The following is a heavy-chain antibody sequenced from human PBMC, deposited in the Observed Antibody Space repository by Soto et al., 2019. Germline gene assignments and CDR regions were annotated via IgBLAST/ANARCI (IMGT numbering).Heavy chain of an antibody. CDR3: ARDLDYGTYQPYGMDV. V-gene: IGHV1-69*12. J-gene: IGHJ6*02. D-gene: IGHD3-10*01. CDR2: IIPIFGTA. Sequence: QVQLVQSGAEVKKPGSSVKVSCKASGGTFSSYAISWVRQAPGQGLEWMGGIIPIFGTANYAQKFQGRVTITADDSTSTAYMELSSLRSEDTAVYYCARDLDYGTYQPYGMDVWGQGTTVTVSS. CDR1: GGTFSSYA.